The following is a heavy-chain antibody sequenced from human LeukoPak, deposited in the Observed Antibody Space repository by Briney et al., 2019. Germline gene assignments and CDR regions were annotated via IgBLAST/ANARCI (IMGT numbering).Heavy chain of an antibody. Sequence: PGGSLRLSCAASGFTFSAYWMHWVRQAPGEGLVWVSRINSDGSSTSYADSVKGRFTISRDNAKNTLYLQMNSLRAEDTAVYYCARGNYDSSGLLDYWGQGTLVTVSS. CDR1: GFTFSAYW. V-gene: IGHV3-74*01. CDR3: ARGNYDSSGLLDY. D-gene: IGHD3-22*01. CDR2: INSDGSST. J-gene: IGHJ4*02.